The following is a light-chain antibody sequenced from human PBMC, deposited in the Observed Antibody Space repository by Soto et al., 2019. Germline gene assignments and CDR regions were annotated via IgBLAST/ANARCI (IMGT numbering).Light chain of an antibody. V-gene: IGLV8-61*01. CDR2: NTN. CDR1: SGSVSASYY. CDR3: VLYMGSGIWV. J-gene: IGLJ3*02. Sequence: QTVVTQEPSFSVSPGGTVTLTCGLSSGSVSASYYPSWYQQTPGQAPRTLIYNTNSRSSGVPDRFSGSILGNKAALTITGAQADDECDYYCVLYMGSGIWVFGGGTKLTV.